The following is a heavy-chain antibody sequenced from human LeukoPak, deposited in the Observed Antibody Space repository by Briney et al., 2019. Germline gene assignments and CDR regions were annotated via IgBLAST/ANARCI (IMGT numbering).Heavy chain of an antibody. Sequence: GGSLRLSCTASGFTFSDFYMSWIRQAPGKGLEGVSYISNSDSLTYYAESVKGRFTISRDNANTSLYLQMNSLRAEDTAVYYCARWRGHGWRVIDYWGQGTLVTVSS. V-gene: IGHV3-11*04. CDR2: ISNSDSLT. CDR1: GFTFSDFY. D-gene: IGHD6-19*01. J-gene: IGHJ4*02. CDR3: ARWRGHGWRVIDY.